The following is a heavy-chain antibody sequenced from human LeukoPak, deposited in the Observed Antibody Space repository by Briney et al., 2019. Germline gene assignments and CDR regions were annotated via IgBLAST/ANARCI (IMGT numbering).Heavy chain of an antibody. J-gene: IGHJ3*02. CDR1: GFTFSSYA. CDR2: ISYDGSNK. D-gene: IGHD4-23*01. V-gene: IGHV3-30*04. CDR3: ARADPTTVVNAFDI. Sequence: GGSLRLSCAASGFTFSSYAMHWVRQAPGKGLEWVAVISYDGSNKYYADSVKGRFTISRDNSKNTLYLQMNSLRAEDTAVYYCARADPTTVVNAFDIWGQGTMVTVSS.